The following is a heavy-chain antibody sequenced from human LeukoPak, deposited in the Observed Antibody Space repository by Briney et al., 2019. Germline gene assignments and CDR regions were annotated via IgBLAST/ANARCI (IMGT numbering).Heavy chain of an antibody. D-gene: IGHD6-13*01. CDR1: GGTFSSYA. J-gene: IGHJ5*02. CDR2: IIPIFGTA. CDR3: ARWAYGQQLENRFDP. Sequence: SVKVSCKASGGTFSSYAISWVRQAPGQGLEWMGGIIPIFGTANYAQKFKGRVTITTDESTSTAYMELSSLRSEDTAVYYCARWAYGQQLENRFDPWGQGTLVTVSS. V-gene: IGHV1-69*05.